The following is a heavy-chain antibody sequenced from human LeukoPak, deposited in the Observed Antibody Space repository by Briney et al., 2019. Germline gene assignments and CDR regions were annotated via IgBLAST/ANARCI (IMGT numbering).Heavy chain of an antibody. CDR1: GGSISSISSNNYH. D-gene: IGHD2-21*02. CDR2: IYYSGST. Sequence: SETLSLTCIVSGGSISSISSNNYHWGWIRQHPGKGLEWIGYIYYSGSTYYNPSLKSRVTISVDTSKNQFSLKLSSVTAADTAVYYCARGDPYYYYYGMDVWGQGTTVTVSS. CDR3: ARGDPYYYYYGMDV. J-gene: IGHJ6*02. V-gene: IGHV4-31*03.